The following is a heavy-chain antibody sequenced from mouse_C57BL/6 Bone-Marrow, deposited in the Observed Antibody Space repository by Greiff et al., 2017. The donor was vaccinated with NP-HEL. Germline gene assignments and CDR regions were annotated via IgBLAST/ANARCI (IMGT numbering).Heavy chain of an antibody. CDR3: ARKADFCRSYEFAY. V-gene: IGHV1-50*01. CDR1: GYTFTTYW. J-gene: IGHJ3*01. Sequence: QVQLQQPGAELVKPGASVKLSCKASGYTFTTYWMQWVKQRPGQGLEWIGEIDPSDSYTNYNQKFKGKATLTVDTSSSTANMQLSCLTAEDSAVYHCARKADFCRSYEFAYWGQGTLVTVSA. D-gene: IGHD1-1*01. CDR2: IDPSDSYT.